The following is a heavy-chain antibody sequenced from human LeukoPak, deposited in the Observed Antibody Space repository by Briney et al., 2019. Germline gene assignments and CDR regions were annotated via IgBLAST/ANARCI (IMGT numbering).Heavy chain of an antibody. Sequence: SQTLSLTYAVSGGSISSGGYSWSWIRQPPGKGLEWIGYIYHSGSTYYNPSLKSRVTISVDRSKNQFSLKLSSVTAADTAVYYCARVVAAAGTANYYYYGMDVWGQGTTVTVSS. CDR1: GGSISSGGYS. D-gene: IGHD6-13*01. CDR3: ARVVAAAGTANYYYYGMDV. V-gene: IGHV4-30-2*01. CDR2: IYHSGST. J-gene: IGHJ6*02.